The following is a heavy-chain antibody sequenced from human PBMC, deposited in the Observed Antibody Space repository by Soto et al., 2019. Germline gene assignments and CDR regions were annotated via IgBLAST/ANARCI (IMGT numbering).Heavy chain of an antibody. Sequence: GGSLRLSCAASGFTFSDHYMDWVRQAPGKGLEWVARSRDKAESHTTEHAASVQGRFTISRDDSQSSLYLQMNSLKTEDTAVYYCARSARLSPFDTWGQGGLVTVSS. J-gene: IGHJ5*02. CDR3: ARSARLSPFDT. CDR2: SRDKAESHTT. V-gene: IGHV3-72*01. D-gene: IGHD6-25*01. CDR1: GFTFSDHY.